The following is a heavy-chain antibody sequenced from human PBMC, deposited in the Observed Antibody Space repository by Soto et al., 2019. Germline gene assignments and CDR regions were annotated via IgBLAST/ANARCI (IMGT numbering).Heavy chain of an antibody. Sequence: HEHLVQSGAEVKRPGASLKVSCKASGYSFTGYYIHWVRQAPGQGLECMGWINPDSGATNYAKNFQGRVTLTSDTSISTASMDLTSLTSDDTAVYYCARGDYGTGGYPFPYFDYWGQGTLVIVSS. D-gene: IGHD2-8*02. CDR1: GYSFTGYY. CDR2: INPDSGAT. CDR3: ARGDYGTGGYPFPYFDY. V-gene: IGHV1-2*02. J-gene: IGHJ4*02.